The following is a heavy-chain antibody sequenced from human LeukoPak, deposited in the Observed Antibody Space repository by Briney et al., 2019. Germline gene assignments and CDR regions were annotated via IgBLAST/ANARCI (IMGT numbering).Heavy chain of an antibody. CDR1: GGSFSGYY. D-gene: IGHD3-10*01. V-gene: IGHV4-34*01. Sequence: SETLSLTCAVYGGSFSGYYWSWIRQPPGKGLEWIGEINHSGSTNYNPSLKSRVTISVDTSQNQFSLRLNSVTAADTAGFYCARGRRGFGYGMDVWGQGTTVTVSS. J-gene: IGHJ6*02. CDR2: INHSGST. CDR3: ARGRRGFGYGMDV.